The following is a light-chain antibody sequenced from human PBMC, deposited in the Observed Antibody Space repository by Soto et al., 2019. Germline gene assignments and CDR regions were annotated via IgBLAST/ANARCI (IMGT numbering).Light chain of an antibody. CDR1: QSLLHSNGYNC. Sequence: DIVMTQSPLSLPVTPGEPASISCRSSQSLLHSNGYNCLDWYLQKPGQSPQLLIYLGSTRASGVPDRFSGSGSGTDFTLKISRMEAEDVGVYYCMQALQTPLTFGGGTKVEIK. CDR3: MQALQTPLT. V-gene: IGKV2-28*01. CDR2: LGS. J-gene: IGKJ4*01.